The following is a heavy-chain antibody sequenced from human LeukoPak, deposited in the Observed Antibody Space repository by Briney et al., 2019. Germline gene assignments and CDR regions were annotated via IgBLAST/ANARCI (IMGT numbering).Heavy chain of an antibody. Sequence: GASVKVSCKASGYTFTSFDINWVRQATGQGLEWMGWMNPNSDNTGYAQKFQGRVTMTRNTSISTAYMELSSLRSEDTAVYYCARAYIGDYGDPFDYWGQGTLVTVSS. J-gene: IGHJ4*02. CDR1: GYTFTSFD. CDR3: ARAYIGDYGDPFDY. V-gene: IGHV1-8*01. CDR2: MNPNSDNT. D-gene: IGHD4-17*01.